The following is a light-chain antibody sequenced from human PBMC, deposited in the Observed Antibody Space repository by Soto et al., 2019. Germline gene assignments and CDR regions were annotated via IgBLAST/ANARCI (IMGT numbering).Light chain of an antibody. CDR1: SSDVGGYNY. V-gene: IGLV2-8*01. J-gene: IGLJ1*01. CDR3: GSYGGSKTFYV. CDR2: EVT. Sequence: QSALTQPPSASGSPGQSVTIPCTGTSSDVGGYNYVSWYQHHPGKAPKLMIYEVTQRPSGVPDLFSGSKSGNTASLTVSGLQAEDEADYYCGSYGGSKTFYVLGTATKVTVL.